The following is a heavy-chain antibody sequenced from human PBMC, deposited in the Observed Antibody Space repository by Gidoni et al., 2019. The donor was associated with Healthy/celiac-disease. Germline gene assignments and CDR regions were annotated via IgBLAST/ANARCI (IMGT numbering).Heavy chain of an antibody. V-gene: IGHV3-7*03. Sequence: EAQLVQPGGGLVQPGGSLRLSCAPSGFTFSSYWMSWVRQAPGKGMAWVANENQDGSEKYYVDSVKGRFTSSRDNAKNSLYLQMNSLRAEDTAVYYCARDDEGAIPYWGQGTLVTVSS. J-gene: IGHJ4*02. CDR2: ENQDGSEK. CDR1: GFTFSSYW. D-gene: IGHD2-2*01. CDR3: ARDDEGAIPY.